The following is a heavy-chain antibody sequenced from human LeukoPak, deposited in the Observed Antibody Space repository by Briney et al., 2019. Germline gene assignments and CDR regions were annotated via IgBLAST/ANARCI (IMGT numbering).Heavy chain of an antibody. D-gene: IGHD1-1*01. V-gene: IGHV1-2*02. Sequence: GASVKVSRKASGYTFTGYYMHWVRQAPGQGLEWMGWINPNSGGTNYAQKFQGRVTMTRDTSISTAYMELSRLRSDDTAVYYCARDFPRLERPEKKKFDPWGQGTLVTVSS. J-gene: IGHJ5*02. CDR1: GYTFTGYY. CDR2: INPNSGGT. CDR3: ARDFPRLERPEKKKFDP.